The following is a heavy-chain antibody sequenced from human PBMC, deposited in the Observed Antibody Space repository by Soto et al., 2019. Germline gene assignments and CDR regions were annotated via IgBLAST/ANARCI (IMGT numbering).Heavy chain of an antibody. CDR3: ARDRVESGYPEYFQH. CDR2: IYSGGST. V-gene: IGHV3-53*01. D-gene: IGHD3-22*01. CDR1: GFTISSNY. J-gene: IGHJ1*01. Sequence: EVQLVESGGGLFQLGGSLRLSCAASGFTISSNYMSWVRHAPGKGLEWVSVIYSGGSTYYADSVKGRFTISRDNSKNTLYLQMNSLRAEDTAVYYCARDRVESGYPEYFQHWGQGTLVTVSS.